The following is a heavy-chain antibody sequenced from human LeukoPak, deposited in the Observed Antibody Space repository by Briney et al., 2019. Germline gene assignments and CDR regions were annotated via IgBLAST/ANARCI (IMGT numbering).Heavy chain of an antibody. CDR2: IWYDGSNK. Sequence: PGRSLRLSCAASGFTFSSYSMHWVRQAPGKGLEWVAVIWYDGSNKYYADSVKGRFTISRDNSKNTLYLQMNSLRAEDTAVYYCARVPWNYDAFDIWGQGTVVTVSS. CDR3: ARVPWNYDAFDI. J-gene: IGHJ3*02. V-gene: IGHV3-33*01. CDR1: GFTFSSYS. D-gene: IGHD1-7*01.